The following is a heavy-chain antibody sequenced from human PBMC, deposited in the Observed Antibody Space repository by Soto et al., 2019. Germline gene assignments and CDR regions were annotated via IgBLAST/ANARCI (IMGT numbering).Heavy chain of an antibody. CDR3: AKSGSSGWYGWFDP. CDR2: IYWNDDK. J-gene: IGHJ5*02. CDR1: GFSLRTSGVG. V-gene: IGHV2-5*01. Sequence: SGPTLVDPTHTLTLTCIFSGFSLRTSGVGVGWIRQPPGKALEWLGFIYWNDDKRYSPSLKSRLTITKDTSKNQVVLTMTNMDPVDTATYYCAKSGSSGWYGWFDPWGQGTLVTVSS. D-gene: IGHD6-19*01.